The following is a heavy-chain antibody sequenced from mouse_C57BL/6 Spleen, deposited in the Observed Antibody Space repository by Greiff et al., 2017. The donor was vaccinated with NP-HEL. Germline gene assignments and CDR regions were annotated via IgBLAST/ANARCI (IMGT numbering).Heavy chain of an antibody. J-gene: IGHJ3*01. D-gene: IGHD2-3*01. V-gene: IGHV3-6*01. CDR1: GYSITSGYY. Sequence: EVKLQESGPGLVKPSQSLSLTCSVTGYSITSGYYWNWIRQFPGNKLEWMGYISYDGSNNYNPSLKNRISITRDTSKNQFFLKLNSVTTEDTATYYCARDRDGYYQAWFAYWGQGTLVTVSA. CDR2: ISYDGSN. CDR3: ARDRDGYYQAWFAY.